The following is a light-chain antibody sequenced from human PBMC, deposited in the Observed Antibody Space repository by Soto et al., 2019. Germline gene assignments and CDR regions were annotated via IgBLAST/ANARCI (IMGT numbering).Light chain of an antibody. CDR1: QDISKF. CDR3: QQYDNLPLT. J-gene: IGKJ4*01. V-gene: IGKV1-33*01. CDR2: DAS. Sequence: DIQMTQSTSSLSASLGVRVSFTCQASQDISKFLNWYQHKPGQAPSLLIYDASKSHFGVPSRFSGSGSGTDFTFTISSLQPEDNATYYCQQYDNLPLTFGGGTKVDIK.